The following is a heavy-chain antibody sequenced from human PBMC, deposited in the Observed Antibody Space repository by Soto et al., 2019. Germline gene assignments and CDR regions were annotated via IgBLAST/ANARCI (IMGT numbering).Heavy chain of an antibody. D-gene: IGHD2-2*01. V-gene: IGHV3-23*01. CDR1: GFTFSSYA. CDR2: ISGSGGST. Sequence: EVQLLESGGGLVQPGGSLRLSCAASGFTFSSYAMSWVRQAPGKGLEWVSAISGSGGSTYYADSVKGRFTISRDNSKNTLYLQMNSLRAEDTAVYYCAKFRVGCSSTSCYGFDYWGQGTLVTVSS. CDR3: AKFRVGCSSTSCYGFDY. J-gene: IGHJ4*02.